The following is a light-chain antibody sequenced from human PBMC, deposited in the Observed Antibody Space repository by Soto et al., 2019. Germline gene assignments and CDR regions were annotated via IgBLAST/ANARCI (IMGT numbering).Light chain of an antibody. V-gene: IGLV1-44*01. CDR1: NSNIGRNT. Sequence: QSVLTQPPSASGTPGQRVTISCPGSNSNIGRNTVNWYQQLPGAAPNLLIYSNNQRPSGVPDRFSGSKSGTSASLAISGLQSEDEADYYCAAWDESPNVPVFGGGTKVTVL. CDR3: AAWDESPNVPV. CDR2: SNN. J-gene: IGLJ3*02.